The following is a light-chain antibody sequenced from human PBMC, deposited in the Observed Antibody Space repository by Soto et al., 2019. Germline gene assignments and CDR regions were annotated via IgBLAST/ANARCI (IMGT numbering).Light chain of an antibody. CDR2: DVT. CDR1: SSDVGAYNY. Sequence: QSALTQPPSVSGSPGQSVTISCTGTSSDVGAYNYVSWHQQHPGKAPKLVIYDVTQRPSGVPDRFSASKSGITASLTISGLQAEDEADYYCQAYDYSLTAFVFGGGTKVTVL. J-gene: IGLJ3*02. CDR3: QAYDYSLTAFV. V-gene: IGLV2-11*01.